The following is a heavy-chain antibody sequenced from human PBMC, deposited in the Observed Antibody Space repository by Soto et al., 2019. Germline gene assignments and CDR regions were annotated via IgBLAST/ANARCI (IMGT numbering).Heavy chain of an antibody. D-gene: IGHD3-3*01. CDR3: AKDAHDNYHYYTDV. Sequence: EVQLLESGGGLVQPGGSWRLSCAASGFSFNNFAMSWVGQAPGKGLEWVSVISSPGNAFYADSVKGRFTVSRDMSTNTLFLQMTSLRGEDTATYYCAKDAHDNYHYYTDVWGKGTTVTVSS. J-gene: IGHJ6*03. CDR2: ISSPGNA. CDR1: GFSFNNFA. V-gene: IGHV3-23*01.